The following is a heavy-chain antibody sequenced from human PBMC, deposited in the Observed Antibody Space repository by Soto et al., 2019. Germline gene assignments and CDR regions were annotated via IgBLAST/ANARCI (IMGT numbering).Heavy chain of an antibody. V-gene: IGHV1-18*01. CDR1: GYIFTTYG. J-gene: IGHJ5*02. D-gene: IGHD2-15*01. CDR2: INSFNGKT. CDR3: ARSEYCSGDKCYSGWFDP. Sequence: ASVKVSCKATGYIFTTYGISWVRQAPGQGLEWMGWINSFNGKTNYVQKFQGRVTMTTDTATSTAYMELETLTSDDTAVYFCARSEYCSGDKCYSGWFDPWGQGTLVTVSS.